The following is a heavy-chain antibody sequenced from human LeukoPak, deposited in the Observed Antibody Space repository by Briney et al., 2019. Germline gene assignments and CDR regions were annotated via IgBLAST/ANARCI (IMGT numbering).Heavy chain of an antibody. CDR2: IKQDGSEK. V-gene: IGHV3-7*01. J-gene: IGHJ4*02. Sequence: PVGSLRLSCAASGFTFSTYWMTWVRQAPGKGLEWVANIKQDGSEKNYVHSVKGRFTISRDNAKNSLFLQMNSLRAEDTAVYYCATYRVRHLNCLDYWGRGTLVTVSS. D-gene: IGHD3-16*02. CDR1: GFTFSTYW. CDR3: ATYRVRHLNCLDY.